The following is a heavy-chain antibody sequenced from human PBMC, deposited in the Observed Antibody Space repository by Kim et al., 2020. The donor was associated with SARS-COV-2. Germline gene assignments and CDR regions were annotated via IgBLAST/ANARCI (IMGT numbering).Heavy chain of an antibody. J-gene: IGHJ4*02. V-gene: IGHV4-39*01. Sequence: SETLSLTCTVSGGSISSSTYYWGWIRQPPGKGLEWIATIYYSGRTFYNPSLKSRVTISVDTSKDQFSLKLSSATAADTAVYYCARVGYRNGYSTYVDYWGQGTLVSVSS. D-gene: IGHD5-18*01. CDR1: GGSISSSTYY. CDR3: ARVGYRNGYSTYVDY. CDR2: IYYSGRT.